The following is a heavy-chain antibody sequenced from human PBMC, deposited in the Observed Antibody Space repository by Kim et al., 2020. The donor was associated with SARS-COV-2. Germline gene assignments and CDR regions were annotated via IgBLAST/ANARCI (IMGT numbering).Heavy chain of an antibody. Sequence: SETLSLTCAVYGGSFSGYYWSWIRQPPGKGLEWTGEINHSGSTNYNPSLKSRVTISVDTSKNQFSLKLSSVTAADTAVYYCARAGSFRTRDAFDIWGQGT. CDR1: GGSFSGYY. V-gene: IGHV4-34*01. CDR3: ARAGSFRTRDAFDI. CDR2: INHSGST. D-gene: IGHD3-16*01. J-gene: IGHJ3*02.